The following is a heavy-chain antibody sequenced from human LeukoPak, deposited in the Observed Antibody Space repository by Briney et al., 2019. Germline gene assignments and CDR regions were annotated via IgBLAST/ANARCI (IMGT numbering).Heavy chain of an antibody. J-gene: IGHJ4*02. CDR2: INPNNGGT. D-gene: IGHD4-17*01. CDR3: ARGQETVTTPHFDY. CDR1: GYTFTGYY. Sequence: ASVKVSCKASGYTFTGYYVHWVRQAPGQGLEWMGWINPNNGGTNYAQKFQGRVTMTRDTSINTAYMELSRLISDDTAVYYCARGQETVTTPHFDYWGQGTLVTVSS. V-gene: IGHV1-2*02.